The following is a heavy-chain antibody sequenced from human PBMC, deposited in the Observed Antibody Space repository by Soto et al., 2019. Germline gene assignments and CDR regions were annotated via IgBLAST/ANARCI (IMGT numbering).Heavy chain of an antibody. D-gene: IGHD6-19*01. J-gene: IGHJ3*02. V-gene: IGHV3-33*06. CDR3: AKGGGEEQWLVHYVFDI. CDR1: GFTFSNYG. CDR2: IWHDGSNK. Sequence: GGSLRLSCAASGFTFSNYGMHWVRQAPGKGLEWVAVIWHDGSNKYYADSVKGRFTISRDNSKNTLYLQMNSLRAEDTAVYYCAKGGGEEQWLVHYVFDIGGKGTMVTVS.